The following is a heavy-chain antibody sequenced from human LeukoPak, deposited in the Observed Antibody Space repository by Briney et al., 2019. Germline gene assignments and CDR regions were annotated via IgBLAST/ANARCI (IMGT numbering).Heavy chain of an antibody. V-gene: IGHV4-61*02. CDR1: GGSISSGSYY. Sequence: PSQTLSLTCTVSGGSISSGSYYWSWIRQPAGKGLEWIGRIYTSGSTNYNPSLKSRVTISVDTSKNQFSLKLSSVTAADTAVYYCARGNHHTDVWGKGTTVTVSS. CDR2: IYTSGST. CDR3: ARGNHHTDV. J-gene: IGHJ6*03.